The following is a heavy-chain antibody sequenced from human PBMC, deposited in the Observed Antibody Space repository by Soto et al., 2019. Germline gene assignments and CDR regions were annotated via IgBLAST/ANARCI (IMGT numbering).Heavy chain of an antibody. V-gene: IGHV4-59*01. Sequence: SETLSLTCTVSGGSISSYYWSWIRQPPGKGLEWIGYIYYSGSTNYNPSLKSRVTISVDTSKNQFSLKLSSVTAADTAVYYCARSKSTTREKVHWFDPWGQGTLVTVSS. D-gene: IGHD1-1*01. CDR3: ARSKSTTREKVHWFDP. J-gene: IGHJ5*02. CDR2: IYYSGST. CDR1: GGSISSYY.